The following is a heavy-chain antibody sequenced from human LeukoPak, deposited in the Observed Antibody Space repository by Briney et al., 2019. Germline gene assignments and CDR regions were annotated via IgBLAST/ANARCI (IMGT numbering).Heavy chain of an antibody. CDR3: LGSADRG. CDR2: INPDGSQT. J-gene: IGHJ4*02. V-gene: IGHV3-7*01. CDR1: GFTFSSHW. D-gene: IGHD6-25*01. Sequence: GGSLRLSCADSGFTFSSHWMNWVRQAPGRELEWVGNINPDGSQTYYVDSVKGRFTISRDNAKDSVCLQMNTLRVEDTAVYYCLGSADRGWGQGTLVTVSS.